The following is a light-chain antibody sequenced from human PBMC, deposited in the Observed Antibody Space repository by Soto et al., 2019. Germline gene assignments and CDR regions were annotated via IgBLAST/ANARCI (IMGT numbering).Light chain of an antibody. CDR1: QSISSY. CDR2: AAS. CDR3: QQSYSTLSFT. V-gene: IGKV1-39*01. J-gene: IGKJ3*01. Sequence: DIQMTQSPSYPSASVGDRVTITCRASQSISSYLNWYQQKPGKAPKLLIYAASSLQSGVPSRFSGSGSGTDFTLTISSLQPEDFATYYCQQSYSTLSFTFGPGTKVDIK.